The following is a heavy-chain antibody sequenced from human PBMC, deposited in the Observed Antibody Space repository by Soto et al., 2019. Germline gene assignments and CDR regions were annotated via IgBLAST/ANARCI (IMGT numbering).Heavy chain of an antibody. Sequence: SVKVSCKASGGTFSSYAISWVRQAPGQGLEWMGGIIPIFGTANYAQKFQGRVTITADESTSTAYMELSSLRSEDTAVYYCALRDQQNVEMATNPYYYYGMDVWGQGTTVTVSS. D-gene: IGHD5-12*01. CDR1: GGTFSSYA. CDR3: ALRDQQNVEMATNPYYYYGMDV. V-gene: IGHV1-69*13. J-gene: IGHJ6*02. CDR2: IIPIFGTA.